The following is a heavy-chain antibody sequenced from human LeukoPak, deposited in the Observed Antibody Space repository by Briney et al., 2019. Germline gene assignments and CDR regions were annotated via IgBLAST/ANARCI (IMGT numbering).Heavy chain of an antibody. CDR2: IYCSGST. CDR3: ARVRCSGGSCPYYYYYYYMDV. J-gene: IGHJ6*03. V-gene: IGHV4-39*07. CDR1: CAFISSSIDY. D-gene: IGHD2-15*01. Sequence: SETLSLTCTVSCAFISSSIDYWGWIRQPPGKGLEWIANIYCSGSTYYNPSLKSRVTISVDTSKNQFSLKLRFVTAADTAVYYCARVRCSGGSCPYYYYYYYMDVWGKGTTVTISS.